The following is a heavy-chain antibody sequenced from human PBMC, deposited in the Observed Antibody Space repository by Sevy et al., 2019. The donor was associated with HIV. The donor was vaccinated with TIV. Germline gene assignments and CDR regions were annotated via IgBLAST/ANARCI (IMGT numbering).Heavy chain of an antibody. Sequence: GGSLRLSCAASGFTFSSYAMSWVRQAPGKGLEWVSAISGSGGSTYYADSVKGRFTISRDNSKNTLYLQMNSLRAEDTAVYYCAKDWGIVVGPSWSDPWGQGTLVTVSS. V-gene: IGHV3-23*01. J-gene: IGHJ5*02. CDR1: GFTFSSYA. D-gene: IGHD2-15*01. CDR2: ISGSGGST. CDR3: AKDWGIVVGPSWSDP.